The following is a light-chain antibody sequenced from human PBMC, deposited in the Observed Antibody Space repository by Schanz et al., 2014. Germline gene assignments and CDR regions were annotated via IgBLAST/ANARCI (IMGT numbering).Light chain of an antibody. V-gene: IGKV3-20*01. CDR3: QQYGSSPLSLT. J-gene: IGKJ4*01. Sequence: EIVLTQSPGTLSVSPGERATLSCRASQSVSSSYLAWYQQKPGQAPRLLIYGASSRATGIPDRFSGSGSGTEFTLTISRLEPEDFAVYYCQQYGSSPLSLTFGGGTKVEIK. CDR1: QSVSSSY. CDR2: GAS.